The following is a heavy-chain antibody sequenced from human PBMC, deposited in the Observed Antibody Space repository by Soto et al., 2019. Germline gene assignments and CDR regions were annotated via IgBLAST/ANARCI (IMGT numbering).Heavy chain of an antibody. CDR1: GYTFTGYY. D-gene: IGHD2-8*01. CDR2: INPNSGGT. V-gene: IGHV1-2*02. CDR3: ARGYCTNGVCPFWFDP. Sequence: ASVKVSCKASGYTFTGYYMHWVRQAPGQGLEWMGWINPNSGGTNYAQKFQGRVTMTRDTSTSTAYMELSSLRSEDTAVYYCARGYCTNGVCPFWFDPWGQGTLVTVSS. J-gene: IGHJ5*02.